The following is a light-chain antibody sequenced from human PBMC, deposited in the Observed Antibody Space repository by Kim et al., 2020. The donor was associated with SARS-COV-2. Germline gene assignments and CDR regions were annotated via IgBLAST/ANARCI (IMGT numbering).Light chain of an antibody. CDR3: QQSYNTPPT. CDR2: GVS. Sequence: DIQMTQSPSSLSAYVGDRVTITCRPSQSISKFLNWYQQKPGEAPKLLIYGVSSLRSGVPSRFSGSGSATDFTLTITSLQPEDFATYYCQQSYNTPPTFGQGTKVDIK. J-gene: IGKJ1*01. V-gene: IGKV1-39*01. CDR1: QSISKF.